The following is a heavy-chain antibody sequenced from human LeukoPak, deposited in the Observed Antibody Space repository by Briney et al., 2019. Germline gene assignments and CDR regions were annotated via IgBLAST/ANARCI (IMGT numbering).Heavy chain of an antibody. CDR2: ISGSGGST. Sequence: GGSLRLSCAASGFTFSSYAMSWVRRAPGKGLEWVSAISGSGGSTYYADSVKGRFTISRDNSKNTLYLQMNSLRAEDTAVYYCANCITIFSNDYWGQGTLVTVSS. V-gene: IGHV3-23*01. D-gene: IGHD3-9*01. J-gene: IGHJ4*02. CDR1: GFTFSSYA. CDR3: ANCITIFSNDY.